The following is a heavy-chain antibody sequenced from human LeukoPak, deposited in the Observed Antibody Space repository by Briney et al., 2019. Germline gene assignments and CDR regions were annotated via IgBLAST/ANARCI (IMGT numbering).Heavy chain of an antibody. CDR1: GGSISSGVYS. D-gene: IGHD1-26*01. CDR3: ARDGRYYYAFDI. J-gene: IGHJ3*02. CDR2: LYYAGST. V-gene: IGHV4-30-4*07. Sequence: PSETLSLTCAVSGGSISSGVYSWHWIRQPPGKGLEWVGYLYYAGSTYYNPSLKSRVTISLDTSKKQFSLKLSSVTAADTAVYYCARDGRYYYAFDIWGQGTMVTVSS.